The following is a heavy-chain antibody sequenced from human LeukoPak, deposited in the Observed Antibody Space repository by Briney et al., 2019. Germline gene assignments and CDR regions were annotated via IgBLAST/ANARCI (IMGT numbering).Heavy chain of an antibody. Sequence: ASVKVSCKASGYTFSSYDINWVRQAAGQGLEWMGWMNPKTDNTGFSQKFQGRVTITRDTSISTAYMELSRLTSEDTGVYYCTRGLPRDGLVVIAAANEYWGQGSLVTVS. J-gene: IGHJ4*02. CDR2: MNPKTDNT. V-gene: IGHV1-8*03. CDR1: GYTFSSYD. D-gene: IGHD2-2*01. CDR3: TRGLPRDGLVVIAAANEY.